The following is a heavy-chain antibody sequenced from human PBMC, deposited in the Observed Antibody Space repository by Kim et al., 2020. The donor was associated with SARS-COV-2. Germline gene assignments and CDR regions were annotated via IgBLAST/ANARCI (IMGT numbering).Heavy chain of an antibody. D-gene: IGHD2-2*01. CDR1: GGSTSNYY. Sequence: SETLSLTCTVSGGSTSNYYWSWIRQPPGKGLEWIGYIYYSGSTNYNPSLKSRVTISVXXXKNQFSLXLXSVTAADTAVXXXAGXYRVRLDYWGQGXLVTVSS. CDR3: AGXYRVRLDY. CDR2: IYYSGST. J-gene: IGHJ4*02. V-gene: IGHV4-59*13.